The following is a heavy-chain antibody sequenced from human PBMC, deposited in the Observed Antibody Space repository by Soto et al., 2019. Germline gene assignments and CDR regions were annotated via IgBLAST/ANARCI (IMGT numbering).Heavy chain of an antibody. CDR3: ARDTEYDILTD. D-gene: IGHD3-9*01. Sequence: QVQLVESGGGVVQPGRSLRLSCAASGFTFSSYGMHWVRQAPGKGLEWVAVIWYDGSNKYYADSVKGRFTISRDNSKNTLYLQMNSLRAEDTAVYYCARDTEYDILTDWGQGTLVTVSS. V-gene: IGHV3-33*01. CDR2: IWYDGSNK. CDR1: GFTFSSYG. J-gene: IGHJ4*02.